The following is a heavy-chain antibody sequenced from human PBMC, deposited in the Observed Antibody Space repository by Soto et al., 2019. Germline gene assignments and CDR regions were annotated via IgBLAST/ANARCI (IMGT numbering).Heavy chain of an antibody. V-gene: IGHV3-23*01. D-gene: IGHD6-19*01. J-gene: IGHJ4*02. CDR3: ANLEAPLTYIAVAGKVDY. CDR2: ISGSGGST. Sequence: GGSLRLSCAASGFTFSSYAMSWVRHAQGTGLEWVSAISGSGGSTYYADSVTGRFTISRDNSKNTLYLQMNSLRAEDTAVYYCANLEAPLTYIAVAGKVDYWGQGTLVTVSS. CDR1: GFTFSSYA.